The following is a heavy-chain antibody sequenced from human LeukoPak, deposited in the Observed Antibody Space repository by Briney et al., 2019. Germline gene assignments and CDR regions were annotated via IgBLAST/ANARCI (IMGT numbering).Heavy chain of an antibody. D-gene: IGHD6-19*01. CDR2: ISGSGGST. V-gene: IGHV3-23*01. CDR3: ARGPLGSGWYRFDY. CDR1: GFTFSSYA. Sequence: PGGSLRLSCAASGFTFSSYAMSWVRQAPGKGLEWVSAISGSGGSTYYADSVKGRFTISRDNSKNTLYLQMNSLRAEDTAVYYCARGPLGSGWYRFDYWGQGTLVTVSS. J-gene: IGHJ4*02.